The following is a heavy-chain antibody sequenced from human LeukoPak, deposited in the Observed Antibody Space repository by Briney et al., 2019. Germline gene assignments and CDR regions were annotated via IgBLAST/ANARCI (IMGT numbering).Heavy chain of an antibody. D-gene: IGHD3-3*02. CDR3: ARHGDNSFSGVVGGDFDY. Sequence: SETLSLTCSVSGGSINRSGYYWGWIRQPPGKGLEWIGNIYFSGKTYYNPSLQSRVTISVDTSKNQFSLKLSSVTAADTAVYYCARHGDNSFSGVVGGDFDYWGQGTLVTVSS. CDR1: GGSINRSGYY. J-gene: IGHJ4*02. CDR2: IYFSGKT. V-gene: IGHV4-39*01.